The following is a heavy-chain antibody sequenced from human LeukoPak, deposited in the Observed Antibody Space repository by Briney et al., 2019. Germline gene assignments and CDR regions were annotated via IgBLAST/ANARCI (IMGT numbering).Heavy chain of an antibody. CDR2: IYTSGST. J-gene: IGHJ6*03. V-gene: IGHV4-61*02. D-gene: IGHD2-8*01. Sequence: PSETLSLTCTVSGGSISSDDYYWNWIRQPAGKELEWIGRIYTSGSTNYNPSLKSRVTISIDTSKNQFSLKLSFVTAADTAVYYCARDRRYCSNGICSYYYMDVWGKGTTVTVSS. CDR3: ARDRRYCSNGICSYYYMDV. CDR1: GGSISSDDYY.